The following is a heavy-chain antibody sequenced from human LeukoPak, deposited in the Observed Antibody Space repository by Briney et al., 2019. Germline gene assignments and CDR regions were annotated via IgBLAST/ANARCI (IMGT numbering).Heavy chain of an antibody. D-gene: IGHD3-9*01. Sequence: IPSETLSLTCTVSGGSIGSYYWSWIRQPAGKGLEWIAYIYYSGGTKYNPSLQSRVTISLDTSKNQVSLKLSSVTAADTAVYYCARDLRYSPLTNWFDPWGQGTLVTVSS. CDR3: ARDLRYSPLTNWFDP. J-gene: IGHJ5*02. CDR2: IYYSGGT. CDR1: GGSIGSYY. V-gene: IGHV4-59*01.